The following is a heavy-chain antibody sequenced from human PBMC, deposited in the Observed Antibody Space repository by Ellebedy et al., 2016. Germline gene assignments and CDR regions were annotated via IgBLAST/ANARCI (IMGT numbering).Heavy chain of an antibody. Sequence: ASVKVSCKASGYSFTSHGITWLRQAPGQGLEWMGWMSTYNDSINYAQKFKGRVTMTADTSTSTAYMELRSLRSDDTAVYYCAKDTSYFSNWGQGTLVTVSS. CDR2: MSTYNDSI. V-gene: IGHV1-18*04. CDR1: GYSFTSHG. D-gene: IGHD3-9*01. J-gene: IGHJ4*02. CDR3: AKDTSYFSN.